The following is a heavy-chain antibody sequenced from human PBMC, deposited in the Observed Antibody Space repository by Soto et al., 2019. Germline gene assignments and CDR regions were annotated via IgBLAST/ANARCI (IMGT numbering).Heavy chain of an antibody. CDR3: ASLTSIVVQAALSRGWFDP. J-gene: IGHJ5*02. V-gene: IGHV3-48*01. CDR2: ISSSSSTI. D-gene: IGHD2-2*01. Sequence: EVQLVESGGGLVQPGGSLRLSCAASGFTFSSYSMNWVRQAPGKGLEWVSYISSSSSTIYYADSVKGRFTISRDNAKNSLYLQMNGLRAEDTAVYYCASLTSIVVQAALSRGWFDPWGQGTLVTVSS. CDR1: GFTFSSYS.